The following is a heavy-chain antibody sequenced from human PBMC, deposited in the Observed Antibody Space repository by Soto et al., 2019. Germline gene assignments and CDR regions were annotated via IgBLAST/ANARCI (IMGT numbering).Heavy chain of an antibody. CDR3: ATHPLAHCYDSSSYYLDY. D-gene: IGHD3-22*01. CDR2: FAPEDGET. V-gene: IGHV1-24*01. Sequence: ASVKVSCKVSGYTLTELSMHWVRQAPGKGLEWMAGFAPEDGETIYAQKFQGRVTMTEDTSTDPAYMELRGLRSEDTAVYYCATHPLAHCYDSSSYYLDYGGQGILLTVSS. CDR1: GYTLTELS. J-gene: IGHJ4*02.